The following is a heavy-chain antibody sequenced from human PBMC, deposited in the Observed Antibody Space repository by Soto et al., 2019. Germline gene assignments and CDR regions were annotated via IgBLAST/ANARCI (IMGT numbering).Heavy chain of an antibody. V-gene: IGHV4-31*03. Sequence: SETLSLTCTVSGGSISSGGYYWSWIRQHPGKGLEWIGYIYYSGSTYYNPSLKSRVTISVDTSKNQFSLKLSSVTAADTAVYYCARVYSSGGWFDPWGQGTLITVSS. CDR3: ARVYSSGGWFDP. J-gene: IGHJ5*02. CDR1: GGSISSGGYY. CDR2: IYYSGST. D-gene: IGHD6-25*01.